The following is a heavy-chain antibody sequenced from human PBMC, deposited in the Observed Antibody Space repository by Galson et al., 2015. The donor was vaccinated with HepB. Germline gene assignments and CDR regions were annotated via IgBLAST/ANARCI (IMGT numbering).Heavy chain of an antibody. V-gene: IGHV3-66*02. D-gene: IGHD6-6*01. CDR2: IYSGGST. J-gene: IGHJ5*02. Sequence: SLRLSCAASGFTFDSHWMSWVRQAPGKGLEWVSVIYSGGSTYYADSVKGRFTISRDNSKNTLYLQMNSLRAEDTAVYYCARFEYSSSSGWSWFDPWGQETLVTVSS. CDR3: ARFEYSSSSGWSWFDP. CDR1: GFTFDSHW.